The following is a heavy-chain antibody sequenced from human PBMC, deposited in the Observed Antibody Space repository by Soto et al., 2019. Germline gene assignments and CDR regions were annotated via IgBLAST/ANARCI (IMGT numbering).Heavy chain of an antibody. D-gene: IGHD1-1*01. Sequence: SETLSLTCTVSGASISTYHWGWIRQPPGEGLEWIGYIHNSGSTSYNPSLRSRVTLSLDTSKNQFSLRLASVTAADTAVYYCARDWNEIYLFEDWGQGILVT. CDR2: IHNSGST. CDR3: ARDWNEIYLFED. J-gene: IGHJ4*02. V-gene: IGHV4-59*01. CDR1: GASISTYH.